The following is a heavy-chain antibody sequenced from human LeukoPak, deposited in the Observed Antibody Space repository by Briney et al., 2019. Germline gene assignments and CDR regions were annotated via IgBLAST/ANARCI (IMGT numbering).Heavy chain of an antibody. CDR1: GGTFSSYA. CDR3: ARSLGTYWGKDFLNWFDP. J-gene: IGHJ5*02. D-gene: IGHD3-16*01. CDR2: IIPILGIA. V-gene: IGHV1-69*04. Sequence: GSSVKVSCKASGGTFSSYAISWVRQAPGQGLEWMGRIIPILGIANYAQKFQGRVTITADKSTSTAYMELTSLKSEDTAVYYCARSLGTYWGKDFLNWFDPWGQGTLVTVSS.